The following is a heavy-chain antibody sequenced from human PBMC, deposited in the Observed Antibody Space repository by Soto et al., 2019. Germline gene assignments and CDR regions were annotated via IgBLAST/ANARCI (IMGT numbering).Heavy chain of an antibody. Sequence: GGSLRLSCTASGFTFTSYWMHWVRQAPGKGLVWVSRINSDGTTTNYAESVTGRFTISRDNAKNTVYLQMNSLRAEDTAVYYCARGIKNYYGVDVWGQGTTVTVSS. CDR2: INSDGTTT. CDR3: ARGIKNYYGVDV. CDR1: GFTFTSYW. V-gene: IGHV3-74*01. J-gene: IGHJ6*02.